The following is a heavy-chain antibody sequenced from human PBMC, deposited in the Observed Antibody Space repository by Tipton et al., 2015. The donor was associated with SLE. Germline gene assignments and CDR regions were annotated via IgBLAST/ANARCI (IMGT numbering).Heavy chain of an antibody. Sequence: SLRLSCAASGFTFSSYWMSWVRQAPGKGLEWVANIKQDGSEKYYVDSVKGRFTISRDNAKNSLYLQMNSLRAEDTAVYYCAKGGTMIVVVIWEYFQHWGQGKLVTVSA. CDR2: IKQDGSEK. D-gene: IGHD3-22*01. V-gene: IGHV3-7*03. CDR1: GFTFSSYW. CDR3: AKGGTMIVVVIWEYFQH. J-gene: IGHJ1*01.